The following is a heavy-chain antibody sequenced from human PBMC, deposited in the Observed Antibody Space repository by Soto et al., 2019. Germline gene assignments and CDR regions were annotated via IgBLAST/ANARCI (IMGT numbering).Heavy chain of an antibody. J-gene: IGHJ4*02. Sequence: QVQLVESGGGVVQPGRSLRLTCAASGFTFSSYGMHWVRQAPGKGLEWVAVIFNDGRSEYYADSVKGRFTISRDNSKNTLYLQMNNLSFEDTAVYYCAKAFLWVPPATETAYWGQGTLVTVSS. CDR2: IFNDGRSE. D-gene: IGHD3-10*01. V-gene: IGHV3-33*08. CDR1: GFTFSSYG. CDR3: AKAFLWVPPATETAY.